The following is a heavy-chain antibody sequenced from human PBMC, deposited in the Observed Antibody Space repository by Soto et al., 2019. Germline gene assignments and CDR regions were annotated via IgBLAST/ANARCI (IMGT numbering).Heavy chain of an antibody. D-gene: IGHD1-26*01. CDR1: GGTFSSYA. J-gene: IGHJ4*02. V-gene: IGHV1-69*13. CDR2: IIPIFGTT. CDR3: ARDGGAATFDY. Sequence: SVKVSCKAFGGTFSSYAINWIRQAPGQGLEWMGGIIPIFGTTTYAQRFQARVTITADESTSTAYMELSSLRSEDTALYYCARDGGAATFDYWGQGTLVTFSS.